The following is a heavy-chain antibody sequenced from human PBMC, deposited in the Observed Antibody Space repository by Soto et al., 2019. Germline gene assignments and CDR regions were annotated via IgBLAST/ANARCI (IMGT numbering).Heavy chain of an antibody. D-gene: IGHD2-8*01. CDR2: ISRRRSTI. J-gene: IGHJ4*02. CDR1: GFTFSDYY. Sequence: QVQLVESGGGLVKPGGSLRLSCAASGFTFSDYYMSWIRQAPGKGLEWVSYISRRRSTIFYADSVKGRFTISRDNVKNSLYLQMNSLRAEDTAVYYCASGTNGAFFVYWGQGILVTVSS. CDR3: ASGTNGAFFVY. V-gene: IGHV3-11*01.